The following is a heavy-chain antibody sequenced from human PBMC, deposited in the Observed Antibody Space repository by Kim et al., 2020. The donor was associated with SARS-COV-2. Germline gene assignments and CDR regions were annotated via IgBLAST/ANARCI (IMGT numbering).Heavy chain of an antibody. J-gene: IGHJ4*02. CDR2: T. V-gene: IGHV1-8*01. D-gene: IGHD4-17*01. CDR3: ARGDDYGDYVDY. Sequence: TGYAQKFQGRVTMTRNTSISTAYMELSSLRSEDTAVYYCARGDDYGDYVDYWGQGTLVTVSS.